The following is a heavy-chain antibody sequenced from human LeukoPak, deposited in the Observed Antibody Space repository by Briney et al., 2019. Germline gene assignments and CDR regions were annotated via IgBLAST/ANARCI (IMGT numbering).Heavy chain of an antibody. CDR1: GFTFSSYS. CDR2: ISSSSSYI. Sequence: GGSLRLSCAASGFTFSSYSMNWVRQAPGKGLEWVSSISSSSSYIYYADSVKGRFTISRDNAKNSLYLQMNSLRAEDTAVYYCARVLGCSGGSCHQIFDYWGQGTLVTVSS. J-gene: IGHJ4*02. D-gene: IGHD2-15*01. V-gene: IGHV3-21*01. CDR3: ARVLGCSGGSCHQIFDY.